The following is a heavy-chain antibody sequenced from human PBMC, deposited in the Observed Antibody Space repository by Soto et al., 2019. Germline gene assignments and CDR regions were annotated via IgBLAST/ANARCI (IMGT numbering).Heavy chain of an antibody. J-gene: IGHJ6*02. Sequence: GGSLRLSCAASGFTFSSYAMHWVRQAPGKGLEWVGRIKSKTDGGTTDYAAPVKGRFTISRDDSKNTLYLQMNSLKTEDTAVYYFTTGDFTMIVVVTNYYYYGMDVWGQGTTVTVSS. V-gene: IGHV3-15*07. CDR3: TTGDFTMIVVVTNYYYYGMDV. CDR2: IKSKTDGGTT. D-gene: IGHD3-22*01. CDR1: GFTFSSYA.